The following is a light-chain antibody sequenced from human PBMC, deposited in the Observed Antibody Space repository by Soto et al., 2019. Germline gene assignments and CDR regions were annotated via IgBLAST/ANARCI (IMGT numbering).Light chain of an antibody. CDR3: QQRNWPRIT. Sequence: ELVLTQSPATLSLSPGERATLSCRASQSVSRHLAWSQQRPGQAPSLLIYDIYYRDSGIPGRFSGSGSGTDFTLTISSLEPEDSAVYYCQQRNWPRITFGQGTKLEI. CDR1: QSVSRH. CDR2: DIY. J-gene: IGKJ2*01. V-gene: IGKV3-11*01.